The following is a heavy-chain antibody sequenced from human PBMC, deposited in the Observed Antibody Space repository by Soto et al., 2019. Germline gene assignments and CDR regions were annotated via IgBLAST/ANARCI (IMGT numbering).Heavy chain of an antibody. CDR2: IDSDGSST. Sequence: EVQLVESGGGLVQPGGSLRVSCAASGFTFGSYWMKWVRQAPGKGLVWVSRIDSDGSSTPYADSVKGRFTTSRDTAKNTLYLQMSSLRVDDTAVYYCARWRPYGMEVWGHGTTVTVSS. CDR3: ARWRPYGMEV. V-gene: IGHV3-74*01. J-gene: IGHJ6*02. CDR1: GFTFGSYW.